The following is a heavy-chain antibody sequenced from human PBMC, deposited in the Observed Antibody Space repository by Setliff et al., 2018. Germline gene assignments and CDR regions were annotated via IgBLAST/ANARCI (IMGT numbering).Heavy chain of an antibody. J-gene: IGHJ3*01. CDR2: VYPGDSDT. CDR1: GYSFSRSW. Sequence: PGESLKISCQGFGYSFSRSWITWVRQMPGRGLEWLGIVYPGDSDTRYNPSFQGQVTISVDKSIDTAYLQSSSLKASDSAIYYCARLIGSCSSSSCSGALDLWGQGTMVTVS. D-gene: IGHD2-2*03. CDR3: ARLIGSCSSSSCSGALDL. V-gene: IGHV5-51*01.